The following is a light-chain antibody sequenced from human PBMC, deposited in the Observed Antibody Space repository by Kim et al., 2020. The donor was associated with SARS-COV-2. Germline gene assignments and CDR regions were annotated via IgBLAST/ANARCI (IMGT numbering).Light chain of an antibody. CDR2: WAS. Sequence: RATITCKSSQSVLYSSNNQNYLAWYQQKPRQPPKLLIYWASTRELGVPDRFSGSGSGTDFTLTISSLQAEDVAVYFCQQYYTTPTFGQGTKVDIK. J-gene: IGKJ1*01. CDR3: QQYYTTPT. CDR1: QSVLYSSNNQNY. V-gene: IGKV4-1*01.